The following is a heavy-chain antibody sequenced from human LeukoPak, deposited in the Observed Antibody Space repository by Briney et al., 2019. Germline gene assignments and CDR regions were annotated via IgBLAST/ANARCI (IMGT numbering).Heavy chain of an antibody. CDR3: ARRQGSFFGFDL. CDR1: GYTFTGHY. D-gene: IGHD1-26*01. V-gene: IGHV1-2*02. J-gene: IGHJ5*02. Sequence: ASVKVSCKVSGYTFTGHYILWVRQAPGQGLEWMGWIRPNNGDTKYAQNFQGRVTMARDTSITTTYMEVSGLESDDTAVYYCARRQGSFFGFDLWGQGTLVTVSS. CDR2: IRPNNGDT.